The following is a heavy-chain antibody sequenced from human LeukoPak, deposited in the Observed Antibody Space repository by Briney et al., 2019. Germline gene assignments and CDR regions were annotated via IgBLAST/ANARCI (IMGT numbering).Heavy chain of an antibody. CDR3: ARLGRVGATHCY. J-gene: IGHJ4*02. V-gene: IGHV4-39*07. CDR1: GGSISSSSYY. CDR2: IYYSGST. Sequence: SETLSLTCTVSGGSISSSSYYWGWIRQPPGKGLEWIGSIYYSGSTYYNPSLKSRVTISVDTSKNQFSLKLSSVTAADTAVYYCARLGRVGATHCYWGQGTLVTVSS. D-gene: IGHD1-26*01.